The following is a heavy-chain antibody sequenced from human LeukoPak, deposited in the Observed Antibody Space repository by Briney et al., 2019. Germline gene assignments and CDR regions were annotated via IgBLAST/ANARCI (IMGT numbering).Heavy chain of an antibody. D-gene: IGHD5-24*01. J-gene: IGHJ4*02. Sequence: PGGSLRLSCAASGFTFSSYAMHWVRQAPGKGLEYVSAISNNGGTTYYANSVKGRFTISRDNSKNTLHLQMGSLRAEDMAVYYCARDQFPGRWLQGGFDFWGQGTLVTVSS. CDR2: ISNNGGTT. CDR1: GFTFSSYA. V-gene: IGHV3-64*01. CDR3: ARDQFPGRWLQGGFDF.